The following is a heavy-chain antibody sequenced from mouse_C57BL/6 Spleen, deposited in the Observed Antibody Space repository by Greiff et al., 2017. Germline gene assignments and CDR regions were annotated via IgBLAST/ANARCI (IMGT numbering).Heavy chain of an antibody. CDR1: GYTFTDYY. Sequence: VQLQESGAELVRPGASVKLSCKASGYTFTDYYINWVKQRPGQGLEWIASIYPGSGNTYYNEKFKGKATLTAEKSSSTAYMQLSSLTSEDSAVYFYARIGSYAMDYWGQGTSVTVSS. D-gene: IGHD2-14*01. CDR2: IYPGSGNT. V-gene: IGHV1-76*01. J-gene: IGHJ4*01. CDR3: ARIGSYAMDY.